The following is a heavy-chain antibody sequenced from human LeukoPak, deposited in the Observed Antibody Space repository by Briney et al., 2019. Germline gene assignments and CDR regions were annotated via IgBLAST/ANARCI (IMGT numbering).Heavy chain of an antibody. CDR2: IYYSGST. V-gene: IGHV4-39*01. Sequence: PSETLSLTCTVSGGSISSSSYYWGWIRQPPGKGLEWIGSIYYSGSTYYNPSLKSRVTISVDTSKNQFSLKLSSVTAADTAVYYCARHGVVVPAARGIAGWFDPWGQGTLVTVSS. J-gene: IGHJ5*02. CDR1: GGSISSSSYY. D-gene: IGHD2-2*01. CDR3: ARHGVVVPAARGIAGWFDP.